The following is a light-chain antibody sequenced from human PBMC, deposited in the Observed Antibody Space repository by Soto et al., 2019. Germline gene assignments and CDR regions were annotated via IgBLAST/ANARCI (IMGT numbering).Light chain of an antibody. CDR1: QSVSSSY. J-gene: IGKJ4*01. CDR2: GVS. CDR3: QQYSQGPLT. Sequence: EIVLTQSPGTLSLSPGDRATLSCRASQSVSSSYLAWYQQKPCQAPRLLMYGVSTRATGIPARFGGRGSATXSTLTISSLQSEDFAVYYCQQYSQGPLTFGGGTKVDIK. V-gene: IGKV3-20*01.